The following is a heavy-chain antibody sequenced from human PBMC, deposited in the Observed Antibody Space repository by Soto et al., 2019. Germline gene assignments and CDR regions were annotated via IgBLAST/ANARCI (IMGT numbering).Heavy chain of an antibody. CDR1: GGSISSSSYY. CDR3: ARHPQFRGVGYYYYYYYMDV. D-gene: IGHD3-10*01. J-gene: IGHJ6*03. CDR2: IYYSGST. V-gene: IGHV4-39*01. Sequence: ASETLSLTCTVSGGSISSSSYYWGWIRQPPGKGLEWIGSIYYSGSTYYNPSLKSRVTISVDTSKNQFSLKLSSVTAADTAVYYCARHPQFRGVGYYYYYYYMDVWGKGTTVTVSS.